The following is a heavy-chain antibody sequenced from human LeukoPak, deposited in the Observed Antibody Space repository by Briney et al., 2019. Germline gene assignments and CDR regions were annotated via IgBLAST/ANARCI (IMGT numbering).Heavy chain of an antibody. D-gene: IGHD2-15*01. CDR3: ARVVGATSIDY. CDR1: GSSISSDYY. V-gene: IGHV4-38-2*02. Sequence: SETLSLNCSVSGSSISSDYYWGWVRQPPGRGLEWIGSIKHRGRSYYNPSLKSRVTISVDTSKNQFSLRLSSVTAADTAVYYCARVVGATSIDYWGQGILVTVSS. CDR2: IKHRGRS. J-gene: IGHJ4*02.